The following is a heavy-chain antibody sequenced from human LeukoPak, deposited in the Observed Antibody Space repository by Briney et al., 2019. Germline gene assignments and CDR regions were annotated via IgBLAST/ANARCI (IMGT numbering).Heavy chain of an antibody. D-gene: IGHD2-15*01. Sequence: SETLSLTCTVSGGSISSGGYYWSWIRQHPGKGLEWIGYIYYSGSTYYNPSLKSRVTISVDTSKNQFSLKLSSVTAADTAVYYCARGGYCSGGSCYSGQGWFDPWGQGTLVTVSS. CDR2: IYYSGST. CDR1: GGSISSGGYY. V-gene: IGHV4-31*03. CDR3: ARGGYCSGGSCYSGQGWFDP. J-gene: IGHJ5*02.